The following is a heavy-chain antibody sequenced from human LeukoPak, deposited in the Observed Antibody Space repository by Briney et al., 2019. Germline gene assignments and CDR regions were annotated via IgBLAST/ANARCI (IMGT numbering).Heavy chain of an antibody. CDR1: GYTFTGYY. V-gene: IGHV1-46*01. CDR3: ASTTPPGYSGYVWTLGY. D-gene: IGHD5-12*01. Sequence: ASVKVSCKASGYTFTGYYMHWVRQAPGQGLEWMGIINPSGGSTSYAQKFQGRVTMTRDMSTSTVYMELSSLRSEDTAVYYCASTTPPGYSGYVWTLGYWGQGTLVTVSS. J-gene: IGHJ4*02. CDR2: INPSGGST.